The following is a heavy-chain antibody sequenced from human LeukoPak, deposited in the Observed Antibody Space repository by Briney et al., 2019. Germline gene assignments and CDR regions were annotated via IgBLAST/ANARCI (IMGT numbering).Heavy chain of an antibody. J-gene: IGHJ4*02. CDR1: GFTFSSYA. CDR3: ASDKVYGDYDY. Sequence: PGGSLRLSCAASGFTFSSYAMHWVRQAPGKGLEWVAVISYDGSNKYYADSVKGRFTISRDNSKNTLYLQMNSLRAEDTAVYYCASDKVYGDYDYWGQGTLVTVSS. D-gene: IGHD4-17*01. CDR2: ISYDGSNK. V-gene: IGHV3-30-3*01.